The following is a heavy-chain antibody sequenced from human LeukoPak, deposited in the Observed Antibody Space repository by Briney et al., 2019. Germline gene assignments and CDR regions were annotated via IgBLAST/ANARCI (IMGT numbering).Heavy chain of an antibody. CDR2: ISGSGSST. Sequence: GGSLRLSCAASGFTFSSYDMSWVRQAPGKGLEWVSAISGSGSSTYYADSVKGRFTISRDNSKNTLYLQMNSLRAEDTAVYYCAKSPYSSGWPPFDYWGQGTLVTVSS. V-gene: IGHV3-23*01. J-gene: IGHJ4*02. CDR1: GFTFSSYD. CDR3: AKSPYSSGWPPFDY. D-gene: IGHD6-19*01.